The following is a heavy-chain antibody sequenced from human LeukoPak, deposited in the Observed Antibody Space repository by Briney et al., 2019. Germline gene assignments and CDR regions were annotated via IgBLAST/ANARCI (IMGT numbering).Heavy chain of an antibody. V-gene: IGHV4-34*01. CDR3: ARGGRGYYYGDYEAQGYYFDY. D-gene: IGHD4-17*01. CDR1: GGSFSGYY. CDR2: INHSGST. Sequence: PSETLSLTRAVYGGSFSGYYWSWIRQPPGKGLEWIGEINHSGSTNYNPSLKSRVTISVDTSKNQFSLKLSSVTAADTAVYYCARGGRGYYYGDYEAQGYYFDYWGQGTLVTVSS. J-gene: IGHJ4*02.